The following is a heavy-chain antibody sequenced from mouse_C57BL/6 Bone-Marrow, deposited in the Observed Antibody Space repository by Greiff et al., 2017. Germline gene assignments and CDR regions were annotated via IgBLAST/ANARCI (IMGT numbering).Heavy chain of an antibody. CDR1: GFPFSSYA. CDR2: ISDGGSCT. CDR3: ARDRHYSNYGLFAY. Sequence: EVQLVESGGGLVKPGWSLKLSCAASGFPFSSYAQSWFRQTPERTLALVVTISDGGSCTYYPDNVKGRLTISRDNAKNNLYLQMSHLKSEDTAMYYCARDRHYSNYGLFAYWGQGTLVTVSA. J-gene: IGHJ3*01. V-gene: IGHV5-4*01. D-gene: IGHD2-5*01.